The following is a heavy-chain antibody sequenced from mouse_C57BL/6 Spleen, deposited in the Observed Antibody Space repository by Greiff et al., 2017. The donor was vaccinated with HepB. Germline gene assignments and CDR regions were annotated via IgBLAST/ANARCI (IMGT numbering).Heavy chain of an antibody. Sequence: QVQLQQPGAELVKPGASVKLSCKASGYTFTSYWMHWVKQRPGQGLEWIGMIHPNSGSTNYNEKFKSKATLTVDKSSSTAYMQLSSLTSGDSAVYYCARWAIIQGFAYWGQGTLVTVSA. D-gene: IGHD3-1*01. CDR1: GYTFTSYW. CDR2: IHPNSGST. V-gene: IGHV1-64*01. CDR3: ARWAIIQGFAY. J-gene: IGHJ3*01.